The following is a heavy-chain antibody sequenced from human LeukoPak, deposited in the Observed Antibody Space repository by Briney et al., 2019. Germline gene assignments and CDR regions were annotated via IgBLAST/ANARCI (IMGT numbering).Heavy chain of an antibody. Sequence: PGGSLRLSCAASGFTFDDYAMHWVRQAPGKGLEWVSGISWNSGSIGYADSVKGRFTISRDDAKNSLYLQMNSLRAEDTALYYCAKELIVGATLNYWGQGTLVTVSS. CDR3: AKELIVGATLNY. CDR1: GFTFDDYA. J-gene: IGHJ4*02. CDR2: ISWNSGSI. V-gene: IGHV3-9*01. D-gene: IGHD1-26*01.